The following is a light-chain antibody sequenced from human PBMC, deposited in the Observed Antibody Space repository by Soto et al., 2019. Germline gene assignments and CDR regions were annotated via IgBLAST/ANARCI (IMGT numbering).Light chain of an antibody. CDR2: STN. V-gene: IGLV1-44*01. CDR3: AAWDDSLHGHV. J-gene: IGLJ1*01. Sequence: QSVLTQPPSTSGTPGQRVTISCSGSRSNIGSNPVNWYQQLPGTAPKLLIYSTNQRPSGVPDRFSGSKSGTSASLVISGLQSEDEADYYCAAWDDSLHGHVFGTGTKVTVL. CDR1: RSNIGSNP.